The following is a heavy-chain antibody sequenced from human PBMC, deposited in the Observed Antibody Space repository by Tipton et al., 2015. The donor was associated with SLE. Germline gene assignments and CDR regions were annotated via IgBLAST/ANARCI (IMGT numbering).Heavy chain of an antibody. D-gene: IGHD4-23*01. J-gene: IGHJ4*02. V-gene: IGHV3-43D*04. CDR2: ISWDGGSA. CDR3: ARDTLRRWGY. Sequence: SLRLSCAASGFTFDDYAMHWVRQAPGKGLEWVSLISWDGGSAYYADSVKARFTISRDNSKNSLYLQMNSLRAEDTAVYYCARDTLRRWGYWGQGTLVTVSS. CDR1: GFTFDDYA.